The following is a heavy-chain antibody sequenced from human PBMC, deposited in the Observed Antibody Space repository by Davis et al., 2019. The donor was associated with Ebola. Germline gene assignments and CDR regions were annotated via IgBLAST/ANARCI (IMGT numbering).Heavy chain of an antibody. J-gene: IGHJ4*02. D-gene: IGHD3-10*01. Sequence: GESLKISCAASGFTFSSYAMSWVRQAPGKGLEWVSTISGSDGGTYYADSVKGRFTVSRDNAKNSLYLQMNSLRAEDTALYYCAKDAAVRGIGIDSWGQGTLVTVSS. CDR3: AKDAAVRGIGIDS. CDR2: ISGSDGGT. CDR1: GFTFSSYA. V-gene: IGHV3-23*01.